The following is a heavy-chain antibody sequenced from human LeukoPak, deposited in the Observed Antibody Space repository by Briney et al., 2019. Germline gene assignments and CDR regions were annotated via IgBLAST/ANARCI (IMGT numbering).Heavy chain of an antibody. CDR2: IYHSRST. J-gene: IGHJ4*02. V-gene: IGHV4-30-2*01. Sequence: PSETLSLTCAVSGGSISSGGYSWSWIRQPPGKGLEWIGYIYHSRSTYYNPSLKSRVTISVDRSKNQFSLKLSSVTAADTAVYYCARASGWLHPYFDYWGQGTLVTVSS. CDR1: GGSISSGGYS. D-gene: IGHD5-24*01. CDR3: ARASGWLHPYFDY.